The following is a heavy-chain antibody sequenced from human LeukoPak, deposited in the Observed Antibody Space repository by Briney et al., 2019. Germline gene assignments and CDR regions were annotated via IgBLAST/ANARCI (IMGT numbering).Heavy chain of an antibody. J-gene: IGHJ3*02. Sequence: PSETLSLTCTVSGGSISSGDYYWTWIRQHPGKGLEWIGYIHHSGSTYYNLSLKSRVTISVDTSKNQFSLRLTSATAADTAVYYCARWGEVYCRSTRCAADAVDIWGQGTMDAVSS. CDR2: IHHSGST. V-gene: IGHV4-31*03. CDR3: ARWGEVYCRSTRCAADAVDI. D-gene: IGHD2-2*01. CDR1: GGSISSGDYY.